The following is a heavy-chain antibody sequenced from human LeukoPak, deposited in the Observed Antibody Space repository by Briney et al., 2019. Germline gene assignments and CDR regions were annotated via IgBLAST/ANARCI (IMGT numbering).Heavy chain of an antibody. CDR2: ISGSGGST. V-gene: IGHV3-23*01. CDR1: GFTFSSYA. CDR3: AKGRSNIVANYFDY. J-gene: IGHJ4*02. D-gene: IGHD5-12*01. Sequence: EGSLRLSCAASGFTFSSYAMSWVRQAPGKGLEWVSAISGSGGSTYYADSVKGRFTISRDNSKNTLYLQMNSLRAEDTAVYYCAKGRSNIVANYFDYWGQGTLVTVSS.